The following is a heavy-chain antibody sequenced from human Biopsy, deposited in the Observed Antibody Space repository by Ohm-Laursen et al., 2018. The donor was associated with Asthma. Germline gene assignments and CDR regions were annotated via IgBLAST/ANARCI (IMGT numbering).Heavy chain of an antibody. J-gene: IGHJ6*02. V-gene: IGHV1-69*13. CDR3: ARCQVGYSSGWSLLLKKIYYSGMDV. Sequence: SVKVSCNAPGGTFSNFAISWVRQAPGQGLEWLGGIMTVFGTTNYAQKFQGRVTITADESTSTAYMEVTSMRSEDTAIYYCARCQVGYSSGWSLLLKKIYYSGMDVWGQGTAVTVSS. CDR1: GGTFSNFA. CDR2: IMTVFGTT. D-gene: IGHD6-19*01.